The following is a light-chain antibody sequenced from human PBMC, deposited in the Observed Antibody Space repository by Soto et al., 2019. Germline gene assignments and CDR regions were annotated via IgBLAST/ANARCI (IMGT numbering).Light chain of an antibody. Sequence: DIQMTQSPSTLSASVGDRVTITCRASQCISTSLAWYQQNPGKAPKILFYNASSLESGVPSRFGRSGSGKYFTLTTSSLQPDYFAYYYYQHCDSYWTFGQGTKVEIK. CDR3: QHCDSYWT. CDR1: QCISTS. V-gene: IGKV1-5*03. J-gene: IGKJ1*01. CDR2: NAS.